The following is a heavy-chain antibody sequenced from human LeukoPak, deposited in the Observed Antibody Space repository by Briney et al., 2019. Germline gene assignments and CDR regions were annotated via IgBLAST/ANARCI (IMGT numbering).Heavy chain of an antibody. J-gene: IGHJ6*02. Sequence: PGGSLRLSCAASGFMFSSNWMSWVRLAPGKGLEWVANIKEDGTETYYVDSVKGRFTISRDNAKNTLYLQMNSLRAEDTAVYYCARDAVDTANAVWGQGTTVTVSS. CDR1: GFMFSSNW. D-gene: IGHD5-18*01. CDR3: ARDAVDTANAV. CDR2: IKEDGTET. V-gene: IGHV3-7*01.